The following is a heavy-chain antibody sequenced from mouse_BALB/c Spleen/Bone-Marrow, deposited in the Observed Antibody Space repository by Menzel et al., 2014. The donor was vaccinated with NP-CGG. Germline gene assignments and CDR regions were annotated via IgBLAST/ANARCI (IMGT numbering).Heavy chain of an antibody. V-gene: IGHV6-6*02. CDR3: PTGFAY. J-gene: IGHJ3*01. CDR2: IRLKSNNYAT. Sequence: DVHLVESGGGLVQPGGSMKLSCVASGFTFSNYWMNWVRQSPEKGLEWVAEIRLKSNNYATHYAESVKGRFTISRDDSKSSVYLQMNNLRAEDTGIYYCPTGFAYWGQGTLVTVSA. CDR1: GFTFSNYW.